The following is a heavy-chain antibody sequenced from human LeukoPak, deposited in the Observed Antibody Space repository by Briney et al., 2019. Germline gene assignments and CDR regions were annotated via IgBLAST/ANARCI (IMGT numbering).Heavy chain of an antibody. CDR1: GFTFSSYG. CDR3: ARGESAYYYYGMDV. Sequence: GGSLRLSCAASGFTFSSYGMHWVRQAPGKGLEWVAVISYDGSNKYYADSVKGRFTISRDNSKNTLYLQMNSLRAEDTAVYYCARGESAYYYYGMDVWGQGTTVTVSS. CDR2: ISYDGSNK. J-gene: IGHJ6*02. V-gene: IGHV3-30*19.